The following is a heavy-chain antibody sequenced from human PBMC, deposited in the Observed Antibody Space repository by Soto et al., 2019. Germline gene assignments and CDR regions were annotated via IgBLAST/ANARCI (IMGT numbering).Heavy chain of an antibody. Sequence: QVQLQESGPGLVKLSETLSLTCTVSGGSISSYYWSWIRQPPGKGLEWIGYIYYSGSTNYNPSLKSRVTISVDTSKNQFSLKLSSVTAADTAVYYCASRSGHGFDYWGQGTLVTVSS. CDR2: IYYSGST. CDR3: ASRSGHGFDY. V-gene: IGHV4-59*01. J-gene: IGHJ4*02. CDR1: GGSISSYY.